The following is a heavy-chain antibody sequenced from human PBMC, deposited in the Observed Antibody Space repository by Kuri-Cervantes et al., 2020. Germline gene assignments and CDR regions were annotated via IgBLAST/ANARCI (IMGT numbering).Heavy chain of an antibody. Sequence: GALRLSCAASGFTFSSYGMHWVRQAPGKGLEWVAVISYDGSNKYYADSVKGRFTISRDNSKNTLYLQMNSLRAEDTAVYYCAKLYALDAFDIWGQGTMVTVSS. J-gene: IGHJ3*02. D-gene: IGHD3-16*01. CDR3: AKLYALDAFDI. V-gene: IGHV3-30*18. CDR2: ISYDGSNK. CDR1: GFTFSSYG.